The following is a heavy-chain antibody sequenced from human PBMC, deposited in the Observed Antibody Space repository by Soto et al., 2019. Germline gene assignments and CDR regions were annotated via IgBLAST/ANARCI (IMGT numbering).Heavy chain of an antibody. J-gene: IGHJ3*02. D-gene: IGHD2-8*02. CDR1: GGSFSGYY. CDR3: ARVTDPRDAFDI. CDR2: INHSGST. V-gene: IGHV4-34*01. Sequence: QVQLQQWGAGLLKPWETLSLTCAVYGGSFSGYYWSWIRQPPGKGLEWIGEINHSGSTNYNPSLKSRVTISVDTSKNQFSLKLSSVTAADTAVYYCARVTDPRDAFDIWGQGTMVTVSS.